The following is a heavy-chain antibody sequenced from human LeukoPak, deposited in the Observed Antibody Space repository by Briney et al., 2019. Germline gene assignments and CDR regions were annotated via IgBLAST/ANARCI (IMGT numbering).Heavy chain of an antibody. D-gene: IGHD6-6*01. V-gene: IGHV4-34*01. Sequence: PSETLSLTCAVYGGSFSGYYWSWIRQPPGKGLEWIGEINHSGSTNYNPSLKSRVTISVDTSKNQFSLKLSSVTAADTAVYYCARKTAARPRTGWFDPWGQGTLVTVSS. CDR2: INHSGST. CDR1: GGSFSGYY. CDR3: ARKTAARPRTGWFDP. J-gene: IGHJ5*02.